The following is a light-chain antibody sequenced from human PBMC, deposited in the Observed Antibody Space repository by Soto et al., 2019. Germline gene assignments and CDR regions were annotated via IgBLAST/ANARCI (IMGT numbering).Light chain of an antibody. Sequence: EIVLTQSPGTLSLSPGERATLSCRASQSVSSSFLAWYQQKPGQAPRLLIYGASSRATGIPDRFSGSGSGTDFNITISRLEPEDLAVFYCQQYDSSPWTFGQGTKVEIK. V-gene: IGKV3-20*01. CDR3: QQYDSSPWT. CDR1: QSVSSSF. J-gene: IGKJ1*01. CDR2: GAS.